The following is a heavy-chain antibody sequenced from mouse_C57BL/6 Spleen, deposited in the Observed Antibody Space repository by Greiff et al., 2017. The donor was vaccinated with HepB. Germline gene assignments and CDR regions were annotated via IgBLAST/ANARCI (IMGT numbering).Heavy chain of an antibody. D-gene: IGHD2-1*01. J-gene: IGHJ4*01. Sequence: QVHVKQPGTELVKPGASVKLSCKASGYTFTSYWMHWVKQRPGQGLEWIGNINPSNGGTNYNEKFKSKATLTVDKSSSTAYMQLSSLTSEDSAVYYCAREGYYGNPYYYAMDYWGQGTSVTVSS. CDR3: AREGYYGNPYYYAMDY. V-gene: IGHV1-53*01. CDR2: INPSNGGT. CDR1: GYTFTSYW.